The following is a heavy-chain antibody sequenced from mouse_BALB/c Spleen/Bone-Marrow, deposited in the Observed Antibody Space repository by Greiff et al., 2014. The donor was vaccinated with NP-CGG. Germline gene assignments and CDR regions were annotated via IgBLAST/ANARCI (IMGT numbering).Heavy chain of an antibody. J-gene: IGHJ3*01. V-gene: IGHV14-3*02. D-gene: IGHD1-1*01. Sequence: VQLKESGAELVKPGASVKLYCTASGFNIKDTYMHWVKQRPEQGLEWIGRIDPANGNTKYDPKFQGKATITADTSSNTAYLQLSGLTSEDTAVYYCAIYYYGSSGFAYWGQGTLVTASA. CDR1: GFNIKDTY. CDR3: AIYYYGSSGFAY. CDR2: IDPANGNT.